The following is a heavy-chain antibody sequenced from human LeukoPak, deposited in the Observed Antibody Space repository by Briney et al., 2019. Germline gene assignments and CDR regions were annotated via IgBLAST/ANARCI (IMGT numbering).Heavy chain of an antibody. V-gene: IGHV1-69*10. D-gene: IGHD4-11*01. CDR2: MVPILVIA. CDR3: ARDGLYSNPRYYHGMDV. CDR1: VGTFSSYT. Sequence: ASVKVCCKAAVGTFSSYTISWVRQAPGQRREGMGGMVPILVIANYAQKCQGRVTITAEKSTSTEYMELSSLRSEDTAVYYCARDGLYSNPRYYHGMDVWGQGTKVTVCS. J-gene: IGHJ6*02.